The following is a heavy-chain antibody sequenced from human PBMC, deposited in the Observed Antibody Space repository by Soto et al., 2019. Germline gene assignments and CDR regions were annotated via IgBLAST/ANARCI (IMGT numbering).Heavy chain of an antibody. CDR2: INAGNGNT. CDR3: AREGYSYGYTYFDD. CDR1: GYAFTSYA. V-gene: IGHV1-3*01. Sequence: XSVKVCCXASGYAFTSYARHWVRQAPGQRLEWMGWINAGNGNTKYSQKFQGRVTITRDTSASTAYMELSSLRSEDTAVYYCAREGYSYGYTYFDDWGQGTLVTVPS. J-gene: IGHJ4*02. D-gene: IGHD5-18*01.